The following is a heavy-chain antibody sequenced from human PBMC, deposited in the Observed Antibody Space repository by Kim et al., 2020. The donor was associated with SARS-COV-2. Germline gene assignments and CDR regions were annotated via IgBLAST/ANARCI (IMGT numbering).Heavy chain of an antibody. D-gene: IGHD4-17*01. V-gene: IGHV3-7*03. J-gene: IGHJ4*02. CDR2: IKQDGSEK. CDR1: GFTLSGFAFGSYW. Sequence: GGSLRLSCAASGFTLSGFAFGSYWMSWVRQAPGKGLEWVANIKQDGSEKYYVDSVKGRFTISRDDAKNSLYLQMNSLRAEDTAVYYCARFRTATVTDFDCWGQGTLVTVSS. CDR3: ARFRTATVTDFDC.